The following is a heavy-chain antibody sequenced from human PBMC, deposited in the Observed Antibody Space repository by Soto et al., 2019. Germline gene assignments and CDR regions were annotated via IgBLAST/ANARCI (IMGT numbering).Heavy chain of an antibody. V-gene: IGHV1-69*13. CDR3: ARVGNYYGSGSHMYYYGMAV. D-gene: IGHD3-10*01. Sequence: SVKVSCKASGGTFSSYAISLVRQAPGQGLEWMGGIIPIFGTANYAQKFQGRVTITADESTSTAYMELSSLRSEDTAVYYCARVGNYYGSGSHMYYYGMAVWVQGTTVTVSS. J-gene: IGHJ6*02. CDR1: GGTFSSYA. CDR2: IIPIFGTA.